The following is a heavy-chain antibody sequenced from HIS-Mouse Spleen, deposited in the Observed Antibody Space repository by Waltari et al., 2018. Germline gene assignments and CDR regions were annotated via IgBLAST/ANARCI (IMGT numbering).Heavy chain of an antibody. CDR3: ARGGVVVMPDAFDI. J-gene: IGHJ3*02. CDR1: GGSFSGYS. V-gene: IGHV4-34*01. D-gene: IGHD3-22*01. Sequence: QVQLQQWGAGLLKPSETLSLTCAVYGGSFSGYSWSWIREPPGKGLEWIGEINHSGSTNYNPSLKSRVTISVDTSKNQFSLKLSSVTAADTAVYYCARGGVVVMPDAFDIWGQGTMVTVSS. CDR2: INHSGST.